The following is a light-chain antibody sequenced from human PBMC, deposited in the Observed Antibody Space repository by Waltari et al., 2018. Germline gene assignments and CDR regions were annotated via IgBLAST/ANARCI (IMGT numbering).Light chain of an antibody. V-gene: IGLV2-23*01. Sequence: QSALTQPASVSGSPGQSITLSCTGTSNDIGNYDLVSWYQQRPGEAPKLLMYGATKRPSGVSNRFSGSKSGKTASLTISVLQTEDEADYYCFSFVAANSFVFGPGTKVTVL. CDR2: GAT. CDR3: FSFVAANSFV. J-gene: IGLJ1*01. CDR1: SNDIGNYDL.